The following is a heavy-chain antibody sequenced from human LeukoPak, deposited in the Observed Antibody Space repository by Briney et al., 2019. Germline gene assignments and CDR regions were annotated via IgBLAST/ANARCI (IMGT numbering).Heavy chain of an antibody. V-gene: IGHV3-30-3*01. D-gene: IGHD5-18*01. CDR3: AKDIEDSYGYSFDY. J-gene: IGHJ4*02. CDR2: ISYDGSNK. Sequence: GGSLRLSCAASGFTFSSYAMHWVRQAPGKGLEWVAVISYDGSNKYYADSVKGRFTISRDNSKNTLYLQMNSLRAEDTALYYCAKDIEDSYGYSFDYWGQGTLVTVSS. CDR1: GFTFSSYA.